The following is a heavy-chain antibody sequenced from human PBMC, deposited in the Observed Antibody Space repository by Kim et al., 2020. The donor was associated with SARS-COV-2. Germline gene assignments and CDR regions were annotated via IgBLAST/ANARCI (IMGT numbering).Heavy chain of an antibody. V-gene: IGHV7-4-1*02. CDR1: GYTFTSYA. D-gene: IGHD3-3*01. J-gene: IGHJ6*02. Sequence: ASVKVSCKASGYTFTSYAMNWVRQAPGQGLEWMGWINTNTGNPTYAQGFTGRFVFSLDTSVSTAYLQISSLKAEDTAVYYCARDPYYDFWSSYLPYYYYGMDVWGQGTTVTVSS. CDR2: INTNTGNP. CDR3: ARDPYYDFWSSYLPYYYYGMDV.